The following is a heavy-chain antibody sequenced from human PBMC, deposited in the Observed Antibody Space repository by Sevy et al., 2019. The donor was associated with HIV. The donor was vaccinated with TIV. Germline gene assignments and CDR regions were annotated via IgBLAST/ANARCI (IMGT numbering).Heavy chain of an antibody. CDR2: ISSSGGST. V-gene: IGHV3-23*01. J-gene: IGHJ4*02. CDR1: GFTFNNYA. Sequence: GGSLRLSCAASGFTFNNYAMSWVRQAPGKGLEWVSAISSSGGSTYYADSVKGRFTISRDNSKNTPYLQMNSLSAEDTAIYYCAKDEKNQLPRGTFDYWGQGTLVTVSS. D-gene: IGHD2-2*01. CDR3: AKDEKNQLPRGTFDY.